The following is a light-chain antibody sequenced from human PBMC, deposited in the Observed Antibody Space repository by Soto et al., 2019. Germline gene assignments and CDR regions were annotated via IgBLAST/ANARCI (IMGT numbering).Light chain of an antibody. CDR1: SSDVGDYNY. J-gene: IGLJ1*01. Sequence: QSVLTQPRSVSGSPGQSVTISCTGSSSDVGDYNYVSWYQHQPCKVPKHLIYDVRSRPSGVPDRFAGSKSGNTASLTISGLQAEDEADYYCCSYAGSSLYVFGTGTKLTVL. CDR2: DVR. V-gene: IGLV2-11*01. CDR3: CSYAGSSLYV.